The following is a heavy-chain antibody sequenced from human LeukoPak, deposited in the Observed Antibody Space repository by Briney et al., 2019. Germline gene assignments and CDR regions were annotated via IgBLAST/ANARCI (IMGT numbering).Heavy chain of an antibody. V-gene: IGHV4-34*01. J-gene: IGHJ4*02. D-gene: IGHD3-9*01. CDR3: ARGQYDILTGYYYFDY. CDR1: GGSFSGYY. Sequence: SETLSLTCTVYGGSFSGYYWSWIRQPPGKGLEWIGEINHSGSTNYNPSLKSRVTISVDTSKNQFSLKLSSVTAADTAVYYCARGQYDILTGYYYFDYWGQGTLVTVSS. CDR2: INHSGST.